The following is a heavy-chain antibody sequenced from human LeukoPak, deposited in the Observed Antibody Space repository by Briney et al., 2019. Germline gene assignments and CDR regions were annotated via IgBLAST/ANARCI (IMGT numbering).Heavy chain of an antibody. CDR2: INPSGGST. D-gene: IGHD3-3*01. Sequence: ASVKVSCKASGYTFTSYYMHWVRQAPGQGLEWMGKINPSGGSTSYAQKFQGRVTMTRDTSTSTVYMELSSLRSEDTAVYYCARSPGCSVPHSYDFHDYWGQGTLVTVSS. CDR1: GYTFTSYY. CDR3: ARSPGCSVPHSYDFHDY. J-gene: IGHJ4*02. V-gene: IGHV1-46*03.